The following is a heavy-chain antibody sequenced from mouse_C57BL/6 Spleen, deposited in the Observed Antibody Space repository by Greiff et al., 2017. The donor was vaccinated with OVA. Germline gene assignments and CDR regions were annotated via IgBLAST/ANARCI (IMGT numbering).Heavy chain of an antibody. V-gene: IGHV5-4*03. J-gene: IGHJ2*01. D-gene: IGHD2-4*01. CDR3: ARVDYDYYYFDY. Sequence: EVKLVESGGGLVKPGGSLKLSCAASGFTFSSYAMSWVRQTPEKRLEWVATISDGGSYTYYPDNVKGRFTISRDNAKNNLYLQMSHLKSEDTAMYYCARVDYDYYYFDYWGQGTTLTVSS. CDR1: GFTFSSYA. CDR2: ISDGGSYT.